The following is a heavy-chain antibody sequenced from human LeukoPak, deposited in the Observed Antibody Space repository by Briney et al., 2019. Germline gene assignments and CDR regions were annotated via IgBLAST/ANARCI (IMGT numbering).Heavy chain of an antibody. CDR2: ISNDGSQK. CDR1: GFTFSSYA. CDR3: ARGIDNWFDP. V-gene: IGHV3-30-3*01. J-gene: IGHJ5*02. Sequence: GGSLRLSCSASGFTFSSYAMHWVRQAPGKGLEWVAVISNDGSQKYYADSVKGRFTISRDNSKNTLYLQMNSLRAEDTAVYYCARGIDNWFDPWGQGTLVTVSS.